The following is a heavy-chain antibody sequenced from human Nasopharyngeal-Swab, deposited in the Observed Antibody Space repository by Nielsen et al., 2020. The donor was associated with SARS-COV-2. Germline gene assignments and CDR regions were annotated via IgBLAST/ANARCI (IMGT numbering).Heavy chain of an antibody. V-gene: IGHV3-48*03. D-gene: IGHD6-19*01. Sequence: SVKGRFTISRDNAKNSLYLQMNSLRAEDTAVYYRTRDRVAGSLYGEFDFWGQGTLVTVSS. CDR3: TRDRVAGSLYGEFDF. J-gene: IGHJ4*02.